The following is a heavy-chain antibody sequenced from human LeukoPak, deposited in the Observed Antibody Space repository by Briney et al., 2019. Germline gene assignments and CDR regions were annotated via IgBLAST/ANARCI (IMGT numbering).Heavy chain of an antibody. V-gene: IGHV1-69*13. J-gene: IGHJ3*02. CDR2: IIPIFGTA. CDR1: GYTFTDYY. D-gene: IGHD3-22*01. Sequence: GASVKVSCKASGYTFTDYYIHWVRQAPGQGLEWMGGIIPIFGTANYAQKFQGRVTITADESTSTAYMELSSLRSEDTAVYYCARDRAPNSSGYPGAPFDAFDIWGQGTMVTVSS. CDR3: ARDRAPNSSGYPGAPFDAFDI.